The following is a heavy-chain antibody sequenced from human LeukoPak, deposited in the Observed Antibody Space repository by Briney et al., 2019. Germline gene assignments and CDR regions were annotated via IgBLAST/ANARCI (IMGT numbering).Heavy chain of an antibody. CDR3: ARGGTTIFGVVIIGHYMDV. CDR1: GGSFSDYY. V-gene: IGHV4-34*01. Sequence: SETLSLTCAVYGGSFSDYYWSWIRQPPGKGLEWIGEINHSGSTNYNPSLKSRVTISVDTSKNQFSLKLSSVTAADTAVYYCARGGTTIFGVVIIGHYMDVWGKGTTVTVSS. CDR2: INHSGST. D-gene: IGHD3-3*01. J-gene: IGHJ6*03.